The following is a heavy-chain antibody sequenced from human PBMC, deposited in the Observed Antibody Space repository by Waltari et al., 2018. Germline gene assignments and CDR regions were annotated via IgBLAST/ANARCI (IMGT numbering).Heavy chain of an antibody. CDR3: ARGYCSSTSCYRILRREGWFDP. Sequence: QVQLQQWGAGLLKPSETLSLTCAVYGGSFSGYYWSWLRQPPGKGLEWIGEINHSGTTNYNPSLKSRVTISVDTSKNQFSLKLSSVTAADTAVYYCARGYCSSTSCYRILRREGWFDPWGQGTLVTVSS. CDR1: GGSFSGYY. J-gene: IGHJ5*02. D-gene: IGHD2-2*01. V-gene: IGHV4-34*01. CDR2: INHSGTT.